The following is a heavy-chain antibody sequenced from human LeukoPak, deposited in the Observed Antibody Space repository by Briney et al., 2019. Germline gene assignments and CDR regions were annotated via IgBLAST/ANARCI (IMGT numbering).Heavy chain of an antibody. CDR2: IYYSGST. Sequence: ETLSLTCTVSGGSISSYYWSWIQQPPGKGLEWIGYIYYSGSTNYNPSLKSRVTISVDTSKNQFSLKLSSVTAADTAVYYCARTNYDFWSGHNWFDPWGQGTLVTVSS. J-gene: IGHJ5*02. CDR1: GGSISSYY. CDR3: ARTNYDFWSGHNWFDP. D-gene: IGHD3-3*01. V-gene: IGHV4-59*01.